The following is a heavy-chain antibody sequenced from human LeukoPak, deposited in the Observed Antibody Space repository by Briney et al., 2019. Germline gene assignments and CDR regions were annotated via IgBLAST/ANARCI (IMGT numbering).Heavy chain of an antibody. CDR3: TRDSRYSGGPLYFDY. D-gene: IGHD1-26*01. CDR2: IRTIPYGGTT. Sequence: GSLRLSCTASGFAFGDYAMSWFRQAPGKGLEWVGFIRTIPYGGTTEYAASVKGRFTISRDDSKTIAYLQMNSLKTEDTAVYYCTRDSRYSGGPLYFDYWGQGTLVTVSS. J-gene: IGHJ4*02. CDR1: GFAFGDYA. V-gene: IGHV3-49*03.